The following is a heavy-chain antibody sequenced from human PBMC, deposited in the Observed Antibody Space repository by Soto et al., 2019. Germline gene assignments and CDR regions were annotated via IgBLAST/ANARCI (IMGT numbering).Heavy chain of an antibody. V-gene: IGHV1-69*01. CDR2: IIPIFGTA. Sequence: QVQLAQSGAEVKKPGSSVKVSCKASGGTFSSYAISWVRQAPGQGLEWMGGIIPIFGTANYAQKFQGRVTITADESTSTAYMELSSLRSEDTAVYYCARSRKGYYDSSGYYAWGQGTLVTVSS. D-gene: IGHD3-22*01. CDR3: ARSRKGYYDSSGYYA. J-gene: IGHJ4*02. CDR1: GGTFSSYA.